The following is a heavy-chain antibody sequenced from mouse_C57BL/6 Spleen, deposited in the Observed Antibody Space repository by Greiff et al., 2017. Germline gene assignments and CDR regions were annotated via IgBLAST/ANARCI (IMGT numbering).Heavy chain of an antibody. CDR1: GFNIKDDY. CDR2: IDPENGDT. D-gene: IGHD2-3*01. J-gene: IGHJ2*01. CDR3: TTGNGYYG. V-gene: IGHV14-4*01. Sequence: EVQLQQSGAELVRPGASVKLSCTASGFNIKDDYMHWVKQRPEQGLEWIGWIDPENGDTEYASKFQGKATITADTSSNTAYLQLSSLPSEDTAVYYCTTGNGYYGWGQGTTLTVSS.